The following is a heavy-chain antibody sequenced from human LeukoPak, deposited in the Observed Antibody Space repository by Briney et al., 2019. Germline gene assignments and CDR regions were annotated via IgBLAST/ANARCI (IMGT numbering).Heavy chain of an antibody. Sequence: ASVKVSCKGSGYTFTSYSISWVRQAPGQGLEWMVWISTYNGKTNYAQKFQDRVIMTTDTSTKTVYMELSSLRSDDSAVYYCARHPYYDTSAYYVYWGQGTLVIVSS. V-gene: IGHV1-18*01. D-gene: IGHD3-22*01. CDR1: GYTFTSYS. CDR2: ISTYNGKT. CDR3: ARHPYYDTSAYYVY. J-gene: IGHJ4*02.